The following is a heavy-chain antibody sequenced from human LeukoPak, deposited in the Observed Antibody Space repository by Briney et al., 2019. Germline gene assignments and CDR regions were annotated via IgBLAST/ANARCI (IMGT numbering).Heavy chain of an antibody. CDR3: ARAVHRYSGYEQSDAFDI. CDR1: GFTFSSYA. J-gene: IGHJ3*02. D-gene: IGHD5-12*01. Sequence: GGSLRLSCAASGFTFSSYAMSWVRQAPGKGLEWVSVIYSGGSTYYADSVKGRFTISRDNSKNTLYLQMNSLRAEDTAVYYCARAVHRYSGYEQSDAFDIWGQGTMVTVSS. CDR2: IYSGGST. V-gene: IGHV3-66*01.